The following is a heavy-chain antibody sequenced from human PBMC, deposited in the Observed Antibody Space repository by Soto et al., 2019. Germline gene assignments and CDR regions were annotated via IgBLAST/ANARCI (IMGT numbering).Heavy chain of an antibody. Sequence: ASAKVTCKASGYAKETNDMNWARQEKGKGLEWMGWMNPNSANTGYAQKFQGRVTMTRNTSISTAYMELSSLRSDDTAVYYCARGRRNNWNAGGYYLDVWGKGTTVTVSS. CDR2: MNPNSANT. V-gene: IGHV1-8*01. CDR1: GYAKETND. CDR3: ARGRRNNWNAGGYYLDV. J-gene: IGHJ6*03. D-gene: IGHD1-1*01.